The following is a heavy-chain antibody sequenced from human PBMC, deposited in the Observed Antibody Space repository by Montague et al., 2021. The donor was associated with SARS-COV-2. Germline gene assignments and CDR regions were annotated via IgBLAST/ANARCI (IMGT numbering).Heavy chain of an antibody. J-gene: IGHJ4*02. CDR2: IYSGGSST. Sequence: RSISLDASGFTFSSYAMTWVRQAPGKGLEWVSVIYSGGSSTYYADSVKGRFTISRDNSKNTLYLQMNSLRAEDTAVYYCAKDPFYDFWSGYYFDYWGQGTLVTVSS. CDR1: GFTFSSYA. D-gene: IGHD3-3*01. CDR3: AKDPFYDFWSGYYFDY. V-gene: IGHV3-23*03.